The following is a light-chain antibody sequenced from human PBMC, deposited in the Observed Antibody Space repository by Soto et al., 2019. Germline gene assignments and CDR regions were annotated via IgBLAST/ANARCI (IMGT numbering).Light chain of an antibody. CDR2: EVS. V-gene: IGLV2-23*02. CDR1: SSDVGSYNL. J-gene: IGLJ1*01. CDR3: CSYAGSSPAYD. Sequence: QSALTQPASVSGSPGQSITISCTGTSSDVGSYNLVSWYQQHPGKAPKLMIYEVSKRPSGVSNRFSGSKSGNTASLTISGLQAEDEADYYCCSYAGSSPAYDFGTGTKVTVL.